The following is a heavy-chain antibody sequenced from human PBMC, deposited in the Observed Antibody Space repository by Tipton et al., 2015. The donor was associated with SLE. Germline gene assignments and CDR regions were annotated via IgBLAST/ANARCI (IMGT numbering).Heavy chain of an antibody. Sequence: VQLVQSGGGLVKPGGSLRLSCAASGFTVSSNYMSWVRQAPGKGLEWVSVIYSGGSTYYADSVKGRFTISRHNSKNTLYLQMNSLRAEDTAVYYCAREYQLGDYYYYMDVWGKWTTVTVSS. D-gene: IGHD1-1*01. CDR1: GFTVSSNY. CDR2: IYSGGST. V-gene: IGHV3-53*04. J-gene: IGHJ6*03. CDR3: AREYQLGDYYYYMDV.